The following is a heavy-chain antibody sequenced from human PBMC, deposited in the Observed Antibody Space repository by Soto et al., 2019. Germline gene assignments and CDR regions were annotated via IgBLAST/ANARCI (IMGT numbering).Heavy chain of an antibody. V-gene: IGHV5-51*01. D-gene: IGHD3-9*01. CDR3: ARQRDILTGYSDY. J-gene: IGHJ4*02. CDR2: IYPGDSDT. CDR1: GCSFTSYW. Sequence: CKGSGCSFTSYWIGWVRQMPGKGLEWMGIIYPGDSDTRYSPSFQGQVTISADKSISTAYLQWSSLKASDTAMYYCARQRDILTGYSDYWGQGTLVTVSS.